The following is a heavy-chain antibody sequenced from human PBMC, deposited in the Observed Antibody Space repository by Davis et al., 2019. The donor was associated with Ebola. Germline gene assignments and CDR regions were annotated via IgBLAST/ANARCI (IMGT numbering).Heavy chain of an antibody. J-gene: IGHJ4*02. Sequence: GGSLRLSCAASGFTFSHLGMHWVRQVPGKGLEWVATVSYDGRYDFYADSVKGRLTISRDKSKNTLYLQMNSLRAEDTAVYYCARAPSGYSSSFDYWGQGTLVTVSS. D-gene: IGHD6-13*01. CDR2: VSYDGRYD. V-gene: IGHV3-30*03. CDR1: GFTFSHLG. CDR3: ARAPSGYSSSFDY.